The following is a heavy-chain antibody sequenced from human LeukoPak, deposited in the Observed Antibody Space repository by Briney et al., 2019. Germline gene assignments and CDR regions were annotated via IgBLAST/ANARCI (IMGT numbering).Heavy chain of an antibody. D-gene: IGHD6-13*01. V-gene: IGHV1-3*04. CDR3: ARDDAGLLVH. Sequence: ASVKVSCKASGYTFTTYPMHWVRQAPGQRLEWMGWINTDNGNTKYSQKFQGRVTTSSDTSATTAYMELNSPRSEDTAVYYCARDDAGLLVHWGQGTLVTVSS. J-gene: IGHJ4*02. CDR2: INTDNGNT. CDR1: GYTFTTYP.